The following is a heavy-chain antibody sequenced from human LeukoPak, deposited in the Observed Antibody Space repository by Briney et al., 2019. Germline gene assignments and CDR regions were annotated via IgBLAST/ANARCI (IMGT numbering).Heavy chain of an antibody. D-gene: IGHD3-10*01. CDR3: ARAEYGSGSYSLDY. Sequence: PGGSLRLSCAASGFTFSSYDMHWVRQATGKGLEWVSAIGTAGDTYYPGSVKGRFTISRENAKNSLYLQMNSLRAGDTAVYYCARAEYGSGSYSLDYWGQGTLVTVSS. J-gene: IGHJ4*02. V-gene: IGHV3-13*01. CDR1: GFTFSSYD. CDR2: IGTAGDT.